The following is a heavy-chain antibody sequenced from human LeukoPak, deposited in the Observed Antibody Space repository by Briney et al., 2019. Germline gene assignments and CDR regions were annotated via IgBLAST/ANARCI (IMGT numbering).Heavy chain of an antibody. J-gene: IGHJ6*01. CDR3: ARPYKRQLVHNYYYAMDV. V-gene: IGHV1-69*13. CDR1: GGTFSTFA. D-gene: IGHD1-1*01. CDR2: IIPVFTTI. Sequence: GASVKVSCKASGGTFSTFAISWVRQAPGQGLEWLGGIIPVFTTIHYAQKFQGIVPITGDESTNTVYMELSSLRSDDTAVYYCARPYKRQLVHNYYYAMDVWGQGTTVTVSS.